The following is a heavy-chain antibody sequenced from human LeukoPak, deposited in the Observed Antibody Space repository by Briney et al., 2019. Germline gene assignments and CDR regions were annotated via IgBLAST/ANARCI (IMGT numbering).Heavy chain of an antibody. Sequence: SETLSLTCAVYGGSFSGYYWSWIRQPPGKGLEWIGEINHSGSTNYNPSLKSRVTISVDTSKNQFSLKLSSVTAADTAVYYCARGRICSSTSCLRFDYWGQGTLVTVSS. J-gene: IGHJ4*02. D-gene: IGHD2-2*01. CDR2: INHSGST. V-gene: IGHV4-34*01. CDR3: ARGRICSSTSCLRFDY. CDR1: GGSFSGYY.